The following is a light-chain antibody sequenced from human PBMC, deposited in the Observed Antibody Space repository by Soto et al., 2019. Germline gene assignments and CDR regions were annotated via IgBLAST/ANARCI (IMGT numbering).Light chain of an antibody. J-gene: IGKJ2*01. CDR2: DAS. CDR1: QSVNTY. CDR3: QQRQYWPPVT. V-gene: IGKV3-11*01. Sequence: VVLTQSPVTLSLSPGERATLSCRASQSVNTYVAWYQQKPGQAPRLLIYDASNRATGIPARFSGSGFGTDSTLTISSLEPEDFAVYYCQQRQYWPPVTFGQGTKLQIK.